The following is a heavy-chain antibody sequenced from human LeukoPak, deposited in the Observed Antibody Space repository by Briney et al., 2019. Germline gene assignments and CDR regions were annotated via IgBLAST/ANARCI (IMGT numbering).Heavy chain of an antibody. D-gene: IGHD6-19*01. CDR2: ISGSGINT. CDR1: GFTLSNYA. CDR3: AKERDSSGWPSDASDV. Sequence: GGSLRLSCAASGFTLSNYAMSWVRQAPGKGLEWVSTISGSGINTYYPDSVKGRFTISRDNSKNKLYLQMNSLRAEDTAVYYCAKERDSSGWPSDASDVWGQGTMVTVSS. V-gene: IGHV3-23*01. J-gene: IGHJ3*01.